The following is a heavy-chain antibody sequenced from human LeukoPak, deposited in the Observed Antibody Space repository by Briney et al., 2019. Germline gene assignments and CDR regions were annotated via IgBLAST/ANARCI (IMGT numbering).Heavy chain of an antibody. Sequence: SETLSLTCTVSGGSISTYYWSWIRQPPGEGLEWIGYIFYSGSTNYNPSLKSRVTISVDTSKTQFSLKLSSVTAADTAVYYCARDDGSGSYHNVYGMDVWGQGTTVTVSS. CDR3: ARDDGSGSYHNVYGMDV. CDR2: IFYSGST. J-gene: IGHJ6*02. CDR1: GGSISTYY. D-gene: IGHD3-10*01. V-gene: IGHV4-59*01.